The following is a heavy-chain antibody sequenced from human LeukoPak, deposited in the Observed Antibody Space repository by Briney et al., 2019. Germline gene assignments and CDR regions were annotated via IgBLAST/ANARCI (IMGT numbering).Heavy chain of an antibody. CDR2: IKSKTDGGTT. V-gene: IGHV3-15*01. D-gene: IGHD5-18*01. CDR3: TTDRISGYSYVLFDY. J-gene: IGHJ4*02. Sequence: PGGSLRLSCAASGFTFSNAWMSWVRQAPGKGLEWVGRIKSKTDGGTTDYAAPVKGRFTISRDDSKNTLYLQMNSLKTDDTAVYYCTTDRISGYSYVLFDYWGQGTLVTVSS. CDR1: GFTFSNAW.